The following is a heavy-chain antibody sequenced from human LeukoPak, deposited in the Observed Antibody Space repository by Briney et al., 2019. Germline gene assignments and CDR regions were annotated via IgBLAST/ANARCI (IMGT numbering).Heavy chain of an antibody. D-gene: IGHD6-19*01. Sequence: SETLSLTCVVSGYSISSGLYWGWIRQPPGKGLEGIGSIYHIGSTYYNPSLKRRLTISVDTSKNQFSLKLSSVTAADTAVYYCARGPYTSGWYYYFDYWGQGTLVTVSS. J-gene: IGHJ4*02. CDR2: IYHIGST. V-gene: IGHV4-38-2*01. CDR1: GYSISSGLY. CDR3: ARGPYTSGWYYYFDY.